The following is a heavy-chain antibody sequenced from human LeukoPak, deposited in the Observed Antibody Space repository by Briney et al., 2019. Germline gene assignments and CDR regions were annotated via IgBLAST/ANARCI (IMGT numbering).Heavy chain of an antibody. CDR2: INPNSGGT. D-gene: IGHD6-6*01. CDR3: ARNLEYSSSSGGWFDP. CDR1: GYILTGYY. J-gene: IGHJ5*02. V-gene: IGHV1-2*02. Sequence: ASVKVSCKASGYILTGYYMHWVRPAPGQGLEWMGWINPNSGGTNYAQKFQGRVTMTRDTSISTAYMELSRLRSDDTAVYYCARNLEYSSSSGGWFDPWGQGTLVTVSS.